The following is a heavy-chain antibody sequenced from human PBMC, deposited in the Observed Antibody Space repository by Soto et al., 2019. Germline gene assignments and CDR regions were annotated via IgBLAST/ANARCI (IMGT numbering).Heavy chain of an antibody. CDR3: ARHVYYYGSGNYYGMDV. Sequence: PGESLKISCKGSGYSFTSYWIGWVRQMPGKGLEWMGIIYPGDSDTRYSPSFQGQVTISADKSISTAYLQWSSLKASDTAMYYCARHVYYYGSGNYYGMDVWGQGTTVTVSS. D-gene: IGHD3-10*01. V-gene: IGHV5-51*01. CDR1: GYSFTSYW. CDR2: IYPGDSDT. J-gene: IGHJ6*02.